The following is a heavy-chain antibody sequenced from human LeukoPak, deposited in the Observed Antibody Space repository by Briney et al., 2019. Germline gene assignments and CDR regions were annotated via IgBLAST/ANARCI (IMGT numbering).Heavy chain of an antibody. V-gene: IGHV3-74*01. J-gene: IGHJ1*01. CDR3: ARDTDYYGWERHGYFDH. CDR1: GFTLSSYG. Sequence: GGSLRLSCAASGFTLSSYGMHWVRQAPGKGLVWVARINSDGSTIYADAVKGRSTISSYNSKNTLHLQMKRLRAEDTAVYDWARDTDYYGWERHGYFDHWGQGTLVTVSS. D-gene: IGHD3-10*01. CDR2: INSDGST.